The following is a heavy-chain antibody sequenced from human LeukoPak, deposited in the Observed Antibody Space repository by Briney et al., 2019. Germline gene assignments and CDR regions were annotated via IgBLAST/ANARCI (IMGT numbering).Heavy chain of an antibody. CDR2: IYYSGST. J-gene: IGHJ3*02. Sequence: PSETLSLTCTVSGGSISSYYWSWIRQPPGKGLEWIGYIYYSGSTNYNPSLKSRVTISVDTSKNQFSLKLSSVTAADTAVYYCARHVQRWFDAFDIWGQGTMVTVSS. V-gene: IGHV4-59*08. D-gene: IGHD5-18*01. CDR3: ARHVQRWFDAFDI. CDR1: GGSISSYY.